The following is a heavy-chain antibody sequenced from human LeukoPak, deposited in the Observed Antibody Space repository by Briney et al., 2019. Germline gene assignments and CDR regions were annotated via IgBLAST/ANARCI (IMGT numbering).Heavy chain of an antibody. D-gene: IGHD4-17*01. CDR1: GFTFDDYA. V-gene: IGHV3-9*01. Sequence: PGRSLRLSCAASGFTFDDYAMHWVRQAPGKGLEWVSGISWNSGSIGYADSVKGRFTISRDNSKNTLYLQMNSLRAEDTAVYYCAKVDYVYAFDIWGQGTMVTVSS. CDR2: ISWNSGSI. J-gene: IGHJ3*02. CDR3: AKVDYVYAFDI.